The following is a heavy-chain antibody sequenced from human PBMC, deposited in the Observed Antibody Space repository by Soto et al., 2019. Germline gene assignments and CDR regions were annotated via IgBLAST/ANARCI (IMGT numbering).Heavy chain of an antibody. J-gene: IGHJ6*02. CDR3: ARAYDDAAAGSTGYSYGMDV. D-gene: IGHD6-13*01. V-gene: IGHV1-69*01. CDR2: IIPIFGTA. CDR1: GGTFSSYA. Sequence: VKVSCKASGGTFSSYAISWVRQAPGQGLEWMGGIIPIFGTANYAQKFQGRVTITADESTSTAYMALSSLRSEDTAVYYCARAYDDAAAGSTGYSYGMDVWGQGTTVTVSS.